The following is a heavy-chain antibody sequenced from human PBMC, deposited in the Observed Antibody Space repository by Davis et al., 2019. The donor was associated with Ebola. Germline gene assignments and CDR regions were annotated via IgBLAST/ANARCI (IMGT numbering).Heavy chain of an antibody. D-gene: IGHD6-19*01. CDR3: ARDYRHSSGWFDP. J-gene: IGHJ5*02. CDR2: INPNSGGT. Sequence: ASVKVSCKASGYTFTGYYMHWVRQAPGQGLEWMGWINPNSGGTNYAQKFQGRVTMTRDTSISTAYMELSRLRSDDTAVYYCARDYRHSSGWFDPWGQGTLVTVSS. V-gene: IGHV1-2*02. CDR1: GYTFTGYY.